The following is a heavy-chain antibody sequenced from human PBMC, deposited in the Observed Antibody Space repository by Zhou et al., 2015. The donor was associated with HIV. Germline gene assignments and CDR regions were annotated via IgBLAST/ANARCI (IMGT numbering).Heavy chain of an antibody. CDR2: IIPIIGRA. J-gene: IGHJ4*02. Sequence: QVQLVQSGAEVKKPGSSVKVSCKTFGGTFSTYTFSWVRQAPGQGLEWMGGIIPIIGRANYAQDRVTITADETTRTVYMELSSLRSEDTAVYYCATSGQIAVRRFDYWGQGTLVTVSS. D-gene: IGHD2/OR15-2a*01. CDR1: GGTFSTYT. CDR3: ATSGQIAVRRFDY. V-gene: IGHV1-69*01.